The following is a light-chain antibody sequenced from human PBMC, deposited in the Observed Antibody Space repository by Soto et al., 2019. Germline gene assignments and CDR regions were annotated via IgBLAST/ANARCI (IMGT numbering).Light chain of an antibody. V-gene: IGLV2-14*01. CDR2: EVS. CDR1: SSDVGGYNY. J-gene: IGLJ3*02. Sequence: HSALTQPASVSGSPGQSITMSCTGTSSDVGGYNYVSWYQQHPGKAPKLMIYEVSNRPSGVSNRFSGSKSGNTASLTISGLQAEDEADYYCSSYTSSSTVFGGGTKLTVL. CDR3: SSYTSSSTV.